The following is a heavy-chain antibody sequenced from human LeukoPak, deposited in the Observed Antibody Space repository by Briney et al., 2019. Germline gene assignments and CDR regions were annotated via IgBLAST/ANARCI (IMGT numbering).Heavy chain of an antibody. Sequence: PSETLSLTCAVYGGSFSGYYWSWIRQPPGKGLEWIGEINHSGSTNYNPSLKSRVTISVDTSKNQFSLKLSSVTAADTAVYYCARTAAGTSALHYWGQGTLVTVSS. D-gene: IGHD6-13*01. J-gene: IGHJ4*02. V-gene: IGHV4-34*01. CDR2: INHSGST. CDR1: GGSFSGYY. CDR3: ARTAAGTSALHY.